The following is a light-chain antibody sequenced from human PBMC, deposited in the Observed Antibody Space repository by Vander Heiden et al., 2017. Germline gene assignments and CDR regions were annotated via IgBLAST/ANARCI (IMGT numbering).Light chain of an antibody. V-gene: IGLV3-19*01. CDR2: GQN. J-gene: IGLJ1*01. Sequence: SSELTQDPAVSVALGQTVRITCQGDSLRSYYASWYQQQPGQAPGLVIYGQNHRPSGIPERFSCSSSGNTTSFTTTGAQAEEEADYYCNYRHNSSNHLEVFGTGTKVTVL. CDR3: NYRHNSSNHLEV. CDR1: SLRSYY.